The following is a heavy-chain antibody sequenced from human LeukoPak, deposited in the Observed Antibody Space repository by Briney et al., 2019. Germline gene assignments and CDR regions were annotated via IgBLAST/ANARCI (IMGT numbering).Heavy chain of an antibody. CDR3: ARGPGLTFFDK. Sequence: LRLSCAASGFTFSSYAMSWVRQAPGKGLEWIGNIFYSGATDYNPSLKSRVSISVDTSKKKFSLDLASVTAADTALYYCARGPGLTFFDKWGQGTLVIVSS. CDR2: IFYSGAT. D-gene: IGHD3-3*02. J-gene: IGHJ4*02. CDR1: GFTFSSYA. V-gene: IGHV4-30-4*08.